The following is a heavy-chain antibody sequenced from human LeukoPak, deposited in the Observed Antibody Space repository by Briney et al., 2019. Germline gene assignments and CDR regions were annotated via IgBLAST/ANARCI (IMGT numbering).Heavy chain of an antibody. Sequence: SETLSLTCTVSGGSISSLTYYWVWNPQPPGMGREGIASIYYSGTTYYSPSLKSRVAISVNRTNNQFSLRLSSVTAADTAVYFCTGYSAGWSSGGGYWGQGTVVTVSS. CDR3: TGYSAGWSSGGGY. D-gene: IGHD6-19*01. V-gene: IGHV4-39*01. J-gene: IGHJ4*02. CDR2: IYYSGTT. CDR1: GGSISSLTYY.